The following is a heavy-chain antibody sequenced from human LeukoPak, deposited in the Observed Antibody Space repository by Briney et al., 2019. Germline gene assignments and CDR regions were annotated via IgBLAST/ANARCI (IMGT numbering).Heavy chain of an antibody. CDR3: ARDTEWEKNPDYFDY. Sequence: ASVKVSCKASGYTFTSYGISWVRQAPGQGLEWMGWISAKNGNTNYAQKVQGGVTMTTDTSTNTAYMELGSLRSDDTAVYYCARDTEWEKNPDYFDYWGQGTLVTVSS. D-gene: IGHD1-26*01. CDR1: GYTFTSYG. CDR2: ISAKNGNT. V-gene: IGHV1-18*01. J-gene: IGHJ4*02.